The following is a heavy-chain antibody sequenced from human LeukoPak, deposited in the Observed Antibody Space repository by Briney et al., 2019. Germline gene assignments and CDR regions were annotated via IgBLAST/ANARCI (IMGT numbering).Heavy chain of an antibody. CDR2: IYTTGST. V-gene: IGHV4-4*07. Sequence: SETLSLTCTVSGGSISSYHWSWIRQPAGRGLEWIGRIYTTGSTIYNPSLKSRATMSVDTSKNQFSLKLSSVTAADTAVYYCARVVQWLHGMDVWGQGTTVTVSS. CDR3: ARVVQWLHGMDV. J-gene: IGHJ6*02. D-gene: IGHD6-19*01. CDR1: GGSISSYH.